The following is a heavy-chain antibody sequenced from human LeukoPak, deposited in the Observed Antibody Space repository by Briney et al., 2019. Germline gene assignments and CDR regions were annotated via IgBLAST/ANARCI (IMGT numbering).Heavy chain of an antibody. CDR2: FYTSGST. J-gene: IGHJ4*02. D-gene: IGHD2-15*01. CDR1: GGSISSGSYY. Sequence: SETLSLTCTVSGGSISSGSYYWSWIRQPAGKGLEWIGRFYTSGSTNYNPSLKSRVTISVDTSKNQFSLKLSSVTAADTAVYYCAREGDYCSGGSCYGYWGQGTLVTVSS. V-gene: IGHV4-61*02. CDR3: AREGDYCSGGSCYGY.